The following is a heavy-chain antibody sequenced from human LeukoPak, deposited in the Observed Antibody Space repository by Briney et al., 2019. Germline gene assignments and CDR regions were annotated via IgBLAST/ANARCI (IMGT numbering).Heavy chain of an antibody. Sequence: GGSLRLSCAASGFTFSSYAMHWVPQAPGKGLEGVAVISYDGSNKYYADSVKGRFTISRDNSKNTLYLQMNSLRAEDTAVYYCARGGHVAYYDIWKKPWWYWGQGTLVTVSS. CDR2: ISYDGSNK. CDR1: GFTFSSYA. D-gene: IGHD3-3*01. V-gene: IGHV3-30*04. CDR3: ARGGHVAYYDIWKKPWWY. J-gene: IGHJ4*02.